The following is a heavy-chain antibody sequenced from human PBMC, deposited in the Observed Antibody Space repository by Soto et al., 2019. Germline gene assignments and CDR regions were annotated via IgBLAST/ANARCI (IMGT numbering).Heavy chain of an antibody. Sequence: SETLSLTCTVSGGSINSGDHYWSWIRQPPGKGLEWIGYFSNTGSAYYTPSLKSRLTLSIDTSENQFSLKLSSVTAADTAVYFCARAITYYDLWRDRTRENPNYYYYYAMDVWGQGTPVTVSS. J-gene: IGHJ6*02. CDR2: FSNTGSA. CDR3: ARAITYYDLWRDRTRENPNYYYYYAMDV. D-gene: IGHD3-3*01. CDR1: GGSINSGDHY. V-gene: IGHV4-30-4*01.